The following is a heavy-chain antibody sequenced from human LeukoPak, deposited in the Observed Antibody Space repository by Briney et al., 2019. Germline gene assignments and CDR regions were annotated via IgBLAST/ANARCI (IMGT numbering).Heavy chain of an antibody. CDR3: ARVYGAWIQFT. D-gene: IGHD5-18*01. V-gene: IGHV4-59*01. Sequence: SETLSLTCTVSGGSISSYYWSWIRQPPGKGLEWIWYIYYSGSTNYNPSLKSRVTISVDTSKNQFSLKLSSVTAADTAVYYCARVYGAWIQFTWGQGTLVTVSS. J-gene: IGHJ4*02. CDR2: IYYSGST. CDR1: GGSISSYY.